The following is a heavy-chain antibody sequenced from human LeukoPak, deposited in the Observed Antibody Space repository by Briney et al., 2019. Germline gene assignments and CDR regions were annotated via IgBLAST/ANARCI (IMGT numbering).Heavy chain of an antibody. CDR1: GSGFTFSEYW. Sequence: GGSLRLSCVASGSGFTFSEYWMGWVRQAPGERLEWVANIKGDGSETYYVDSVKGRFPVSRDNSNNSVYLHMNSLRGDDTALYRCAREAYCGGPSCFAVNYMDVWGKGTTVTVSS. CDR3: AREAYCGGPSCFAVNYMDV. CDR2: IKGDGSET. D-gene: IGHD2-21*01. V-gene: IGHV3-7*01. J-gene: IGHJ6*03.